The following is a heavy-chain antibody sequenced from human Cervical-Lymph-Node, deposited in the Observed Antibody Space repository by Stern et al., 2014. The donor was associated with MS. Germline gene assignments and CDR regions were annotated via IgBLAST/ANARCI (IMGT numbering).Heavy chain of an antibody. CDR3: VRDPPLDARFLGLDP. CDR1: GFTFNTYG. J-gene: IGHJ5*02. CDR2: ISDIGDRS. Sequence: EVQLVESGGGFVPPGGSLRLSCTVSGFTFNTYGMSLVRQAPGMGLEWISAISDIGDRSYYADSVQGRFTISRDNSKNTLYLQMTSLSAEDTAVYYCVRDPPLDARFLGLDPWGQGTLVTVSS. V-gene: IGHV3-23*04. D-gene: IGHD3-3*01.